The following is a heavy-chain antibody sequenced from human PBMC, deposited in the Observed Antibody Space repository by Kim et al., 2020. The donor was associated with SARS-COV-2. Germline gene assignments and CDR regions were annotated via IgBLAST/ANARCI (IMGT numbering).Heavy chain of an antibody. D-gene: IGHD5-18*01. CDR2: IWDNGSNT. Sequence: GGSLRLSCAASGFTFSTYCFNWVRQAPGKGLEWVAVIWDNGSNTYYADFVKGRFIISGDNAKNTSYLQMTSMRAEDTAFYYCAKYRSNMVRSLHRVDIWG. V-gene: IGHV3-33*06. CDR3: AKYRSNMVRSLHRVDI. J-gene: IGHJ3*02. CDR1: GFTFSTYC.